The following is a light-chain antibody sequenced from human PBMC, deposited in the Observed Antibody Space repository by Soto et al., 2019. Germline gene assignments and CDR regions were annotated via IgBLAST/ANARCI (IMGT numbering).Light chain of an antibody. CDR2: TTS. CDR1: QDIGIY. V-gene: IGKV1-27*01. Sequence: DIQMTQSPSSLSASVGDRVTITCRARQDIGIYLAWYQQKSGRVPKLLIYTTSTLHSGVPSRFSGSGSGTEFTLTISSLQPEDVATYFCQINVGAPRTFGQGTKVEIK. CDR3: QINVGAPRT. J-gene: IGKJ1*01.